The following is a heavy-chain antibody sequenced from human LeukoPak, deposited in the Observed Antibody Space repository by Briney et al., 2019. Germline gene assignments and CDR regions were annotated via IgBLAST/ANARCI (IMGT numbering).Heavy chain of an antibody. CDR2: IYHSGST. J-gene: IGHJ4*02. V-gene: IGHV4-4*02. Sequence: PSGTLSLTCAVSGGSISSSNWWSWVRQPPGKGLEWIGEIYHSGSTYYNPSLNSRVTMSVDTSKNQFSLKLTSMTAVDTAVYYCARLRSGSGFDYWGQGTLVTVSS. CDR3: ARLRSGSGFDY. D-gene: IGHD3-10*01. CDR1: GGSISSSNW.